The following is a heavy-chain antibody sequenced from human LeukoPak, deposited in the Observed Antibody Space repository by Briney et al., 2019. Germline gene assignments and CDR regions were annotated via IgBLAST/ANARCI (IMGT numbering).Heavy chain of an antibody. V-gene: IGHV3-21*01. CDR3: ARGLNGQWLVDAFDI. CDR1: GFTFSSYS. CDR2: ISSSSSYI. J-gene: IGHJ3*02. Sequence: GGSLRLSCAASGFTFSSYSMNWVRQAPGKGLEWVSSISSSSSYIYYADSVKGRFTISRDNAKNSLYLQMSSLRAEDTAVYYCARGLNGQWLVDAFDIWGQGTMVTVSS. D-gene: IGHD6-19*01.